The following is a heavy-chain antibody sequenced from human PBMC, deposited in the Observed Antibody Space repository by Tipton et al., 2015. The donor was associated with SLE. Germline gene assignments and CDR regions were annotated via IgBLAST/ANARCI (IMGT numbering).Heavy chain of an antibody. V-gene: IGHV4-39*07. CDR2: IYYSGST. CDR1: GGSISSSSYY. D-gene: IGHD6-19*01. J-gene: IGHJ2*01. Sequence: TLSLTCTVSGGSISSSSYYWGWIRQPPGKGLEWIGGIYYSGSTYYNPSLKSRVTISVDTSKNQFSLKLSSVTAADTAVYYCARDPAVAGTWYFDLWGRGTLVTVSS. CDR3: ARDPAVAGTWYFDL.